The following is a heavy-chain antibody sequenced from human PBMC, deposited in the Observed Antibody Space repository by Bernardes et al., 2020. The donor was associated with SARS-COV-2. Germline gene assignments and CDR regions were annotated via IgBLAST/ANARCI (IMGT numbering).Heavy chain of an antibody. V-gene: IGHV3-43D*04. D-gene: IGHD5-12*01. J-gene: IGHJ4*02. CDR1: GFTFDNYA. CDR3: AKDRSGDGYEAVDF. Sequence: GGSLRLSCAASGFTFDNYAMHWVRQAPGKGLEWVSTINWDGINTYYKDSVKRRFIISRDNSKNSLYLQMSSLRAEDTALYYCAKDRSGDGYEAVDFWGQGTLVTVSS. CDR2: INWDGINT.